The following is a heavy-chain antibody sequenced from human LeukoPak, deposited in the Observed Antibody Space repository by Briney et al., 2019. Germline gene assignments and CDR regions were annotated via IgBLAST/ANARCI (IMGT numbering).Heavy chain of an antibody. J-gene: IGHJ4*02. CDR3: AKDIRYCSGGSCYSFFDY. CDR1: GFTFDDYA. D-gene: IGHD2-15*01. CDR2: ISGDGGST. Sequence: PGGSLRLSCAASGFTFDDYAMNWVRQGPGKGLEWVSLISGDGGSTYYADSVKGRFAISRDNSKNSLYLQMNSLRTEDTALYYCAKDIRYCSGGSCYSFFDYWGQGTRVTVSS. V-gene: IGHV3-43*02.